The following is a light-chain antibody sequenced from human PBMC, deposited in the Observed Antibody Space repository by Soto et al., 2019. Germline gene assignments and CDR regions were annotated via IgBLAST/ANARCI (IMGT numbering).Light chain of an antibody. V-gene: IGKV1-9*01. CDR3: QQLNSYPRKFT. Sequence: DIQLTQSPSFLSASVGDRVTITCRVSQGISSYLAWYQQKPGKAPKLLIYAASTLQSGVPSRFSGSGSGTEFTLTISSLQPEDFATYYCQQLNSYPRKFTFGPGTKVDIK. CDR1: QGISSY. J-gene: IGKJ3*01. CDR2: AAS.